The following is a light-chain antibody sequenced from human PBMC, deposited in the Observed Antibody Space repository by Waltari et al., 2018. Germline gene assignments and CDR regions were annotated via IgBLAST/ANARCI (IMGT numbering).Light chain of an antibody. CDR2: VNSDGSH. CDR1: SGHSSNI. V-gene: IGLV4-69*01. Sequence: QLVLTQSPSASASLGASVTRTCPLSSGHSSNIIAWHQQQPEKGPRYLMKVNSDGSHSKGEEIPVYFSGASSAADRYRTSASRQAEDEADYYCQAGGHGTWVFDGGTKLTVL. J-gene: IGLJ3*02. CDR3: QAGGHGTWV.